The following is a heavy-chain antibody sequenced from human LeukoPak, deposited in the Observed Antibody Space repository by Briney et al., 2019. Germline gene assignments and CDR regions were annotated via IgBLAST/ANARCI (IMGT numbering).Heavy chain of an antibody. J-gene: IGHJ4*02. CDR1: GFTFSSYS. V-gene: IGHV3-21*01. D-gene: IGHD4-23*01. CDR3: VRSYGGNSYYFDY. Sequence: GGSLRLSCAASGFTFSSYSMNWVRQAPGKGLEWVSSIRISTSSIYYADSVKGRFTISRDNAKNSLSLQMNSLRAEDTAVYFCVRSYGGNSYYFDYWGQGTLVTVSS. CDR2: IRISTSSI.